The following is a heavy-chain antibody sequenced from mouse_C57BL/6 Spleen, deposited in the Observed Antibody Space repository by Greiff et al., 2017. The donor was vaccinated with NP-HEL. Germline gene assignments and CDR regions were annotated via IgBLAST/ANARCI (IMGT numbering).Heavy chain of an antibody. CDR3: ARLLTGYAMDY. V-gene: IGHV1-52*01. J-gene: IGHJ4*01. CDR2: IDPSDSET. CDR1: GYTFPSYW. Sequence: QVQLKQPGAELVRPGSSVKLSCKASGYTFPSYWMHWVKQRPIQGLEWIGNIDPSDSETHYNQKFKDKATLTVDKSSSTAYMQLSSLTSEDSAVYYCARLLTGYAMDYWGQGTSVTVSS. D-gene: IGHD4-1*01.